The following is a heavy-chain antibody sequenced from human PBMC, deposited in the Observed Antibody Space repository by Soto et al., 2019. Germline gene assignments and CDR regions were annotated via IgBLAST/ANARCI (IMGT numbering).Heavy chain of an antibody. J-gene: IGHJ4*02. D-gene: IGHD1-26*01. CDR2: ISYDGSNK. CDR1: GFTFSSYG. V-gene: IGHV3-30*18. Sequence: GGSLRLSCAASGFTFSSYGMHWVRQAPGKGLEWVAVISYDGSNKYYADSVKGRFTISRDNSKNTLYLQMNSLRAEDTAVYYCAKDSSWGGSYSYYFDYWGQGTLVTVSS. CDR3: AKDSSWGGSYSYYFDY.